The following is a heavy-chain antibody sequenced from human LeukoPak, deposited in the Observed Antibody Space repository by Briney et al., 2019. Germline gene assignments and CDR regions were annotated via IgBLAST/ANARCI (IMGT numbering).Heavy chain of an antibody. CDR3: AKSGRGDYDNYYFYMDV. Sequence: PGGSLRLSCAASGFTFSDYYMSWIRQAPGKGLEWVSYISSSSSTIYYADSVKGRFTISRDNSKITLYLQMNSLRAEDTAVYYCAKSGRGDYDNYYFYMDVWGKGTTVTVSS. CDR2: ISSSSSTI. V-gene: IGHV3-11*01. D-gene: IGHD4-17*01. J-gene: IGHJ6*03. CDR1: GFTFSDYY.